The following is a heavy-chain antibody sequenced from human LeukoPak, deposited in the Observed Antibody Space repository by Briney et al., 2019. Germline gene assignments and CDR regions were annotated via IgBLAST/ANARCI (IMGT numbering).Heavy chain of an antibody. V-gene: IGHV3-20*04. J-gene: IGHJ4*02. CDR1: GFTFDDYG. D-gene: IGHD3-16*02. Sequence: GGSLRLSCAASGFTFDDYGMSWVRQAPGKGLEWVSGINWNGGSTGYADSVKGRFTISRDNAKNSLYLQMNSLRAEDTALYYCARALYDYVWGSYCYWEFGYWGQGTLVTVSS. CDR3: ARALYDYVWGSYCYWEFGY. CDR2: INWNGGST.